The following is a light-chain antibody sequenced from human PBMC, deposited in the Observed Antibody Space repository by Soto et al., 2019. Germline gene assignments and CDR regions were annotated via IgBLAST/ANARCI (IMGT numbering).Light chain of an antibody. Sequence: EILLTQSPATLSLSPGESATLSCRASQSVSIYLAWYQQKPGQAPRLLIYDASNRATGIPAKFSGSGSETDFTLNISSLEPEDSAVYYCQQRSNSPPWITFGQGTRLEIK. J-gene: IGKJ5*01. CDR1: QSVSIY. CDR2: DAS. CDR3: QQRSNSPPWIT. V-gene: IGKV3-11*01.